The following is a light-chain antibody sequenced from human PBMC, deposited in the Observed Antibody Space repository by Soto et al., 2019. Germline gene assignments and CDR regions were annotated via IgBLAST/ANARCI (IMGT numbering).Light chain of an antibody. V-gene: IGKV1-39*01. CDR1: QSISSY. CDR3: QQSYSTPHT. J-gene: IGKJ2*01. Sequence: DIQMTQSPSSLSASVRDRVTITCRASQSISSYLNWYQQKPGKAPKLLIYAASSLQSGVPSRFSGSGSGTDFTLTISSLQPEDFATYYCQQSYSTPHTFGQGTNVDIK. CDR2: AAS.